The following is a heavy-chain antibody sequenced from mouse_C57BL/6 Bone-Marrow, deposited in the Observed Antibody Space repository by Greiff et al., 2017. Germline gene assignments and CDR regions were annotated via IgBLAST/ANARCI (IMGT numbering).Heavy chain of an antibody. V-gene: IGHV1-59*01. D-gene: IGHD2-5*01. Sequence: QVQLQQPGAELVRPGTSVKLSCKASGYTFTSYWMHWVKQRPGQGLEWIGVIDPSDSYTTYNTKFKGKATLTVDTTSSPAYMQLSSLTSEGSAVYYWARSAYYSNPWFSYWGQGTLVTVAA. J-gene: IGHJ3*01. CDR3: ARSAYYSNPWFSY. CDR1: GYTFTSYW. CDR2: IDPSDSYT.